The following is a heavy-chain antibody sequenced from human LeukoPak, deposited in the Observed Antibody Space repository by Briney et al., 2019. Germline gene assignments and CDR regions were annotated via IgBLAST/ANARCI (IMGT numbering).Heavy chain of an antibody. D-gene: IGHD3-22*01. Sequence: GGSLGLSCAASGFTFSSYAMSWVRQAPGKGLEWVSAISGSGGSTYYADSVKGRFTISRDNSKNTLYLQMNSLRAEDTAVYYCAKARTSGYYRGFDYWGQGTLVTVSS. CDR1: GFTFSSYA. CDR2: ISGSGGST. V-gene: IGHV3-23*01. CDR3: AKARTSGYYRGFDY. J-gene: IGHJ4*02.